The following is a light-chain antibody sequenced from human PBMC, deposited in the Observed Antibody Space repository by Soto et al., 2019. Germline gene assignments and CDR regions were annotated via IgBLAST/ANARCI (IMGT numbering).Light chain of an antibody. J-gene: IGKJ1*01. CDR3: QQYYSYPRT. CDR1: QGISSY. Sequence: AIRMTQSQSSLSASPGDRAPIPCRASQGISSYLAWYQQKPGKAPKLLIYAASTLQSGVPSRFSGSGSGTDFTLTISCLQSEDFATYYCQQYYSYPRTFGQGTKVEIK. CDR2: AAS. V-gene: IGKV1-8*01.